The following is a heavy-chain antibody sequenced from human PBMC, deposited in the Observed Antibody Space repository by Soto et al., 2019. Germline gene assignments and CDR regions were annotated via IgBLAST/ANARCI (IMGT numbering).Heavy chain of an antibody. CDR1: GFTFSDYY. V-gene: IGHV3-11*06. CDR3: AAVMGSDYDYVWGSLTFDD. D-gene: IGHD3-16*01. CDR2: ISSSSSYT. Sequence: PGGSLRLSCAASGFTFSDYYMSWIRQAPGKGLEWVSYISSSSSYTNYADSVKGRFTISRDNAKNSLYLQMNSLRAEDTAVYYCAAVMGSDYDYVWGSLTFDDWGQGTLVTVSS. J-gene: IGHJ4*02.